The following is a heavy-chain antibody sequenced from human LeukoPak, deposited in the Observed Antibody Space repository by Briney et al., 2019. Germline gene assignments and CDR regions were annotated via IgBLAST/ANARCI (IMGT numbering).Heavy chain of an antibody. CDR1: GYTFTSYG. D-gene: IGHD1-1*01. V-gene: IGHV1-8*03. J-gene: IGHJ3*02. CDR3: ARIALERRTYDAFDI. CDR2: MNPNSGNT. Sequence: RGASVKVSCKASGYTFTSYGISWVRQATGQGLEWMGWMNPNSGNTGYAQKFQGRVTITRNTSISTAYMELSSLRSEDTAVYYCARIALERRTYDAFDIWGQGTMVTVSS.